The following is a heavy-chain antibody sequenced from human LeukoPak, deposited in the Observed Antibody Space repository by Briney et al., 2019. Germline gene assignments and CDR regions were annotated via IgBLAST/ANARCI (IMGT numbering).Heavy chain of an antibody. J-gene: IGHJ4*02. CDR1: GFTFSSYG. CDR2: ISYDGSNK. V-gene: IGHV3-30*18. Sequence: PGRSLRLSCAASGFTFSSYGMHWVRQAPGKGLEWVAVISYDGSNKYYADSVKGRFTISRDNSKNTLYLQMNSLRAEDTAVYYCAKDHDSSSWSYSFDYWGQGTLVTVSS. D-gene: IGHD6-13*01. CDR3: AKDHDSSSWSYSFDY.